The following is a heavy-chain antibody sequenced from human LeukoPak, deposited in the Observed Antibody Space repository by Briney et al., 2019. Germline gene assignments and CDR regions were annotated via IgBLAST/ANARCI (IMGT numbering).Heavy chain of an antibody. CDR2: IIPIFGTA. CDR1: GGTFSSYA. CDR3: ARGSPTGGFWDY. V-gene: IGHV1-69*05. Sequence: SVKVSCKASGGTFSSYAISWVRQAPGQGLEWMGGIIPIFGTANYAQKFQGRVTITTDESTSTAYMELSSLRSEDTAVYCSARGSPTGGFWDYWGQGTLVTVSS. D-gene: IGHD3-16*01. J-gene: IGHJ4*02.